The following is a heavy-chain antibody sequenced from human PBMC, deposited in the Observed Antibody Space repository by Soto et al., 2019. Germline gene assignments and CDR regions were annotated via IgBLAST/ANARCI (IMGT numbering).Heavy chain of an antibody. CDR1: GFTLSGHW. Sequence: EMQLVESGGGLVQPGGSLRLSCAASGFTLSGHWMHWVRQVPGKALVWVSRISSDGGDTSYADSVRGRFIVSRDNARNTVYMQRNGLRAEATAVYYCVSLSEAVAYFDFDIWGQGTTVPVS. CDR2: ISSDGGDT. CDR3: VSLSEAVAYFDFDI. J-gene: IGHJ3*02. V-gene: IGHV3-74*01. D-gene: IGHD3-9*01.